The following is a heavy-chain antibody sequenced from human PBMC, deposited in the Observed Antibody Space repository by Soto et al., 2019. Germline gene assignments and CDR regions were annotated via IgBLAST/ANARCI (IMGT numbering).Heavy chain of an antibody. CDR1: GYIYVNYG. Sequence: QVQLVQSGDEVKKPGASVKVSCKASGYIYVNYGIAWVRHAPGQGLEWMGWISPYTGNTHSATKIQGRLTMTTDTAMSTADMDLGSLTSDDTAVYYCVMVDNYVTPTPQDVWGQGTTVTVSS. CDR2: ISPYTGNT. D-gene: IGHD3-16*01. V-gene: IGHV1-18*01. CDR3: VMVDNYVTPTPQDV. J-gene: IGHJ6*02.